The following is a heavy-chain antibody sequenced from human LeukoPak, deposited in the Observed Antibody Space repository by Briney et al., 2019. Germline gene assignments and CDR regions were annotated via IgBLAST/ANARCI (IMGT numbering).Heavy chain of an antibody. CDR2: FDPEDGET. D-gene: IGHD6-13*01. CDR1: GYTLTELS. V-gene: IGHV1-24*01. Sequence: ASVKVSCKVSGYTLTELSMHWVRQAPGKGLEWMGGFDPEDGETIYAQKFQGGVTMTEDTSTDTAYMELSSLRSEDTAVYYCATLPRVFSSSWYFDYWGQGTLVTVSS. J-gene: IGHJ4*02. CDR3: ATLPRVFSSSWYFDY.